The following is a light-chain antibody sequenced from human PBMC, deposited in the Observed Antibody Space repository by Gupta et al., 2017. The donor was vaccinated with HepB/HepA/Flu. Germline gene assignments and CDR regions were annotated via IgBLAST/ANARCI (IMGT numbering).Light chain of an antibody. CDR3: NSYTTSGTLV. CDR2: DVN. V-gene: IGLV2-14*03. Sequence: QSALTQPASVSGSPGQSIPISCTGTSSDVGAYDHVSWYQQHPGKAPKVIFYDVNNRPSGVSDHFSGSKSGNTASLRISGLQGEDEADYYCNSYTTSGTLVFGGGTKLTVL. CDR1: SSDVGAYDH. J-gene: IGLJ2*01.